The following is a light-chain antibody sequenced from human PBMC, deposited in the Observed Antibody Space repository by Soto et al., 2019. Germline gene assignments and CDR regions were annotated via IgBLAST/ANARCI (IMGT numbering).Light chain of an antibody. CDR2: GAS. CDR3: QQRSNWPIT. V-gene: IGKV3-11*01. Sequence: EIVLTQSPATLSLSPGERATLSCRASQSVSSYLAWYQQKPGQAPRLLIFGASNRAAGLPARFSGSGSGTDFTLTITGLEPEDFAVYYCQQRSNWPITFGQGTRLEIK. CDR1: QSVSSY. J-gene: IGKJ5*01.